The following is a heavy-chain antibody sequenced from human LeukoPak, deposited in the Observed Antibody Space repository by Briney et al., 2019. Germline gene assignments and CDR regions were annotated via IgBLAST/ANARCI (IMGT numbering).Heavy chain of an antibody. D-gene: IGHD1-14*01. CDR3: ARDTGPPEGDY. Sequence: GGSLRLSCAASGITFSSYAMSWVRQAPGKGLEWVSYISSSGSTIYYADSVKGRFTISRDNAKNSLYLQMNSLRAEDTAVYYCARDTGPPEGDYWGQGTLVTVSS. V-gene: IGHV3-11*01. CDR2: ISSSGSTI. J-gene: IGHJ4*02. CDR1: GITFSSYA.